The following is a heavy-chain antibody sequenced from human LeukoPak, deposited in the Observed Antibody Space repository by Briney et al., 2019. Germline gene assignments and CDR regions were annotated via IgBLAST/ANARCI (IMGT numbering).Heavy chain of an antibody. Sequence: GASVKVSCKASGYTFTSYGISWVRQAPGQGLEWMGGIIPIFGTANYAQKFQGRVTITADESTSTAYMELSSLRSEDTAVYYCARTDNEEYYYGSYDIWGQGTMVTVSS. D-gene: IGHD3-10*01. CDR2: IIPIFGTA. CDR1: GYTFTSYG. CDR3: ARTDNEEYYYGSYDI. V-gene: IGHV1-69*13. J-gene: IGHJ3*02.